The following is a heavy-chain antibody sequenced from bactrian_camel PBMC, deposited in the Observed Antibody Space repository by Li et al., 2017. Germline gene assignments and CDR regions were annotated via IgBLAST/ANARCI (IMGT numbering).Heavy chain of an antibody. CDR1: GITDDRRC. D-gene: IGHD2*01. CDR2: IGSTGSI. CDR3: SAKLTGLSGRDKCTYCSGKYCPGY. V-gene: IGHV3S55*01. J-gene: IGHJ4*01. Sequence: HVQLVESGGDSVQTGGSLRLSCEVSGITDDRRCMGWFRQAPGKERESVATIGSTGSITYADSMKGRFTISKDNAENTLYLQMNSLKPEDTAMYYCSAKLTGLSGRDKCTYCSGKYCPGYWGQGTQVTVS.